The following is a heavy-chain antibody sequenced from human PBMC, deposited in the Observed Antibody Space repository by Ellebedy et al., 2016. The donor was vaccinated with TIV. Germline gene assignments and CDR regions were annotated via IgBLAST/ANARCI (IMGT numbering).Heavy chain of an antibody. CDR1: GFTSSSYA. Sequence: GESLKISXAASGFTSSSYAMSWVRQAPGKGLEWVSAISGSGGSTYYADSVKGRFTISRDNSKNTLYLQMNSLRAEDTAVYYCAKMVGGYYYYGMDVWGQGTTVTVSS. CDR2: ISGSGGST. V-gene: IGHV3-23*01. J-gene: IGHJ6*02. D-gene: IGHD3-10*02. CDR3: AKMVGGYYYYGMDV.